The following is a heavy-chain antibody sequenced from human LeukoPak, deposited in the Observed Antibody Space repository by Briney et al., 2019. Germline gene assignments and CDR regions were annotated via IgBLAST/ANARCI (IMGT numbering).Heavy chain of an antibody. V-gene: IGHV4-34*01. Sequence: SETLSLTCAVYGGSFSGYYWSWIRQPPGKGLEWIGEINHSGSTNYNPSLKSRVTISVDTSKNQFSLKLSSVTAADTAVYYCASTPHPMVRGVLSRRPNNWFDPWGQGTLVTVSS. D-gene: IGHD3-10*01. CDR1: GGSFSGYY. CDR2: INHSGST. CDR3: ASTPHPMVRGVLSRRPNNWFDP. J-gene: IGHJ5*02.